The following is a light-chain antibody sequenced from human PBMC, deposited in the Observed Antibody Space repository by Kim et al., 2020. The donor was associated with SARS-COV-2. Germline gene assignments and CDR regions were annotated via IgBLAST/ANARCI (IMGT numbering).Light chain of an antibody. J-gene: IGKJ1*01. Sequence: AAVGDRVPITCRASQDISSNLAWFQQKPGKAPKSLIYAASSLQSGAPSRFSGAGSGTDFTLTISTLQAEDSGTYYCQQYSAYPRTFGQGTKVDIK. CDR2: AAS. CDR3: QQYSAYPRT. V-gene: IGKV1-16*01. CDR1: QDISSN.